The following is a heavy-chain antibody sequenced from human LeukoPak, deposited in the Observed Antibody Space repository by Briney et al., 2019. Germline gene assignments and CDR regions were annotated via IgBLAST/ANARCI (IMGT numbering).Heavy chain of an antibody. CDR3: ARDGQYVYYYYMDV. CDR2: IKQDGSEK. J-gene: IGHJ6*03. V-gene: IGHV3-7*01. Sequence: GGSLRLSCAASGFTFSSYWMSWVRQAPGKGLEWVANIKQDGSEKYYVDSVKGRFTISRDNAKNSLYLQMNSLRAEDTAVYYCARDGQYVYYYYMDVWGKGTTVTVSS. CDR1: GFTFSSYW. D-gene: IGHD2-2*01.